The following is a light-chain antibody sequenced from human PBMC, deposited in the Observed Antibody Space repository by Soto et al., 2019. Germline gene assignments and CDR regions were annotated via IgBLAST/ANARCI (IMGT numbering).Light chain of an antibody. CDR2: GAS. CDR1: QSVTSTY. J-gene: IGKJ2*01. CDR3: QQYSAAPPLYT. Sequence: EIVLTQSPGTLSLSPGERATLSCRARQSVTSTYLAWYQQKPGQAPRLLIYGASSRATGIPDRFSGSGSGTDFTLTISRLEPEDFAVYFCQQYSAAPPLYTFGQGTKREIK. V-gene: IGKV3-20*01.